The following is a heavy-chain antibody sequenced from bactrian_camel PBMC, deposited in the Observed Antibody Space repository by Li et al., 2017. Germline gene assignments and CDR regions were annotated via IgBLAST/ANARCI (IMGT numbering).Heavy chain of an antibody. V-gene: IGHV3S53*01. CDR2: IATDGSV. CDR1: GSTYSPNC. D-gene: IGHD2*01. Sequence: HVQLVESGGGSVQAGGSLQLSCVVSGSTYSPNCIAWFRQAAGYERKGVAGIATDGSVEVYMDSVKGRVNISRDNAKNTAYLQMNSLKPEDAAMYYCATEFGAAWYSCDDNFAYWGQGTQVTVS. CDR3: ATEFGAAWYSCDDNFAY. J-gene: IGHJ4*01.